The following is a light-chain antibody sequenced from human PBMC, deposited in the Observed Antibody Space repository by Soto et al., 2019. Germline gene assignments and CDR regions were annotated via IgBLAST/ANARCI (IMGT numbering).Light chain of an antibody. CDR1: QSVRNN. CDR2: DAS. CDR3: QQCNDWPWT. J-gene: IGKJ1*01. V-gene: IGKV3-15*01. Sequence: EIVMTQSPGTLSVSPGERVTLSCRASQSVRNNLAWYQQKPGQGPRLLIYDASTRATGIPARFSGSGSGTEFTLTIRSLQSEDFAVYYCQQCNDWPWTFGQGTKVGIK.